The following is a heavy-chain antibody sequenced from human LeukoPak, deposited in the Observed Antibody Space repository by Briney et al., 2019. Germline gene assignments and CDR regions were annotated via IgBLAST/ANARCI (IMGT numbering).Heavy chain of an antibody. CDR3: ASGSGRDDAFDI. J-gene: IGHJ3*02. V-gene: IGHV1-69*05. CDR2: IIPIFGTA. Sequence: SVKVSCKASGYTFTSYGISWVRQAPGQGLEWMGRIIPIFGTANYAQKFQGRVTITTDESTSTAYMELSSLRSEDTAVYYCASGSGRDDAFDIWGQGTMVTVSS. D-gene: IGHD1-26*01. CDR1: GYTFTSYG.